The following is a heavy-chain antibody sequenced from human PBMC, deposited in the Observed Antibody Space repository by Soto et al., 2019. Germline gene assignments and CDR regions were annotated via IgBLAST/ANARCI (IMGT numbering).Heavy chain of an antibody. J-gene: IGHJ4*02. V-gene: IGHV3-23*01. D-gene: IGHD4-4*01. CDR2: ISPGGST. CDR3: AKCVTYCYFDY. Sequence: GGSLRLSCAASGFTISSYAMSWVRQAPGKGLEWVSAISPGGSTYYADSVKGRFTISRDNSKNTVYLQMNSLRVEDTAVYYCAKCVTYCYFDYWGQGTLVTVSS. CDR1: GFTISSYA.